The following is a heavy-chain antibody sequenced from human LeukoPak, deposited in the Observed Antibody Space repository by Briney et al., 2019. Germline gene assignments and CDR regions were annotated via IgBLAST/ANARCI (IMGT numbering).Heavy chain of an antibody. CDR2: INSDGSST. V-gene: IGHV3-74*01. J-gene: IGHJ4*02. CDR1: GFTFSSYS. Sequence: PGGSLRLSCAASGFTFSSYSMNWVRQAPGKGLVWVSRINSDGSSTSYADSVKGRFTISRDNAKNTLSLQMNSLRAEDTAVYYCARGVRELGMTNYWGQGTLVTVSS. D-gene: IGHD7-27*01. CDR3: ARGVRELGMTNY.